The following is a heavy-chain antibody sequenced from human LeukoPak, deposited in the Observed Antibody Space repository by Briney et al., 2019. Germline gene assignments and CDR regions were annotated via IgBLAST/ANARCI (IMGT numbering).Heavy chain of an antibody. D-gene: IGHD2-2*01. CDR3: ARAILCSTSCYYYWGVYYYGMDV. V-gene: IGHV3-30*03. J-gene: IGHJ6*02. CDR2: ISYDGSNK. CDR1: GLTFSGYD. Sequence: GGSLRLSCAASGLTFSGYDMHWVRQAPGKGLEWVAVISYDGSNKYYADSVKGRFTISRDNSKNTLYLQMNSLRAEDTAVYYCARAILCSTSCYYYWGVYYYGMDVWGQGTTVTVSS.